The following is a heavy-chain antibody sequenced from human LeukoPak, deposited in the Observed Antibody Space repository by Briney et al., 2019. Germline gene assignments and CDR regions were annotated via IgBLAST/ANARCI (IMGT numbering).Heavy chain of an antibody. CDR1: GGSISSYY. CDR3: ARNSAGWYSVN. J-gene: IGHJ4*02. D-gene: IGHD6-19*01. V-gene: IGHV4-59*01. CDR2: IYYSGTT. Sequence: SETLSLTCTVSGGSISSYYWSWFRQPPGKGLEWIGYIYYSGTTNYNPSLKSRVTISVDTSKNQFSLKLSSVTAADTAVYYCARNSAGWYSVNWGQGTLVTVSS.